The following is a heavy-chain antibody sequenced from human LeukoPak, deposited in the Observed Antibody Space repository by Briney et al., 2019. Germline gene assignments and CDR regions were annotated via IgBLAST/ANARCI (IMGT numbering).Heavy chain of an antibody. CDR3: ARGLDDSSGYFRYYFDY. V-gene: IGHV1-18*01. CDR2: ISAYNGNT. CDR1: GYTFTSYG. D-gene: IGHD3-22*01. J-gene: IGHJ4*02. Sequence: ASVKVSCKASGYTFTSYGISWVRQAPGQGLEWMGWISAYNGNTNYAQKLQGRVTMTTDTSTSTAYMELSSLRSEDTAVYYCARGLDDSSGYFRYYFDYWGQGTLVTVSS.